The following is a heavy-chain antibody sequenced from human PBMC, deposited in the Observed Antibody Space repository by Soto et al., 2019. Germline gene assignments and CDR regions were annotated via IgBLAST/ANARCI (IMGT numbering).Heavy chain of an antibody. D-gene: IGHD1-26*01. Sequence: SETLSLTCTVSGGTISSWDWSWIRQPPGKGLEWIGYIYYSGSTNCNPSLKSRVTISVDTSKNQFSLKLSSVTAADTAVYYCARRYGSAIDYWGQGTLVTVSS. J-gene: IGHJ4*02. CDR2: IYYSGST. CDR1: GGTISSWD. V-gene: IGHV4-59*08. CDR3: ARRYGSAIDY.